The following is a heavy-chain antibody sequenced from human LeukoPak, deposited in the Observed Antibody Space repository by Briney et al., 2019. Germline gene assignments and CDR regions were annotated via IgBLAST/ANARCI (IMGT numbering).Heavy chain of an antibody. CDR3: VRGNGCATTSCYPNYYYNGMDV. Sequence: GASVTVSCKASGYTFTDYYMHWLRQAPGQGLEWMGWINPNSGGTNYAQKFQGRITMTRDTSITTAYVELSRLGSDDTAVYYCVRGNGCATTSCYPNYYYNGMDVWGRGTTVTVSS. CDR2: INPNSGGT. V-gene: IGHV1-2*02. D-gene: IGHD2-2*01. CDR1: GYTFTDYY. J-gene: IGHJ6*02.